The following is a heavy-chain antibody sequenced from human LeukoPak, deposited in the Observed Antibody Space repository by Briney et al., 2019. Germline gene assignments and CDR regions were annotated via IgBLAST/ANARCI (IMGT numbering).Heavy chain of an antibody. D-gene: IGHD5-24*01. CDR1: GFTFGDYA. CDR2: IRSKAYGGTT. CDR3: TRASSPFTAIREKGVEMASEKFGDHYYFDY. Sequence: PGGSLRLSCTASGFTFGDYAMSWFRQAPGKGLEWVGFIRSKAYGGTTEYAASVKGRFTISRDDSKSIAYLQMNSLKTEDTAVYYCTRASSPFTAIREKGVEMASEKFGDHYYFDYWGQGTLVTVSS. V-gene: IGHV3-49*03. J-gene: IGHJ4*02.